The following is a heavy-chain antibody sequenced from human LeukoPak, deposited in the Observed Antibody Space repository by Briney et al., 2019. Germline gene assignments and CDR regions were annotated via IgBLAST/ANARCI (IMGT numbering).Heavy chain of an antibody. CDR1: GYTLTELS. V-gene: IGHV1-24*01. CDR2: FDPEDGET. Sequence: ASVKVSCKVSGYTLTELSMHWVRQALGKGLEWMGGFDPEDGETIYAQKLQGRVTMTEDTSTDTAYMELSSLRSEDTAVYYCATSLAYCGGDCHYFDYWGQGTLVTVSS. CDR3: ATSLAYCGGDCHYFDY. J-gene: IGHJ4*02. D-gene: IGHD2-21*02.